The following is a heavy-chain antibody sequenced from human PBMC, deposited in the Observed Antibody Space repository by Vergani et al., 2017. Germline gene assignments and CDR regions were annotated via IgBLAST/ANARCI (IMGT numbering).Heavy chain of an antibody. V-gene: IGHV3-30-3*01. J-gene: IGHJ4*02. Sequence: QVQLVESGGGVVQPGRSLRLSCAASGFTFSSYAMHWVRQAPGKGLEWVAVISYDGSNKYYADSVKGRFTISRDNSKNTLYLQMNSLRAEDTAVYYCARDYYGDRYFDYWGQGTLVTVSS. CDR1: GFTFSSYA. CDR3: ARDYYGDRYFDY. D-gene: IGHD4-17*01. CDR2: ISYDGSNK.